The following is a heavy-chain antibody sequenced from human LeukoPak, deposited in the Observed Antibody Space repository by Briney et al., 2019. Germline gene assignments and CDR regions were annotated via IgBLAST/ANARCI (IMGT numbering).Heavy chain of an antibody. J-gene: IGHJ1*01. CDR3: ARDGHYDILTGYFQD. Sequence: PGGSLRLTCAASGFTFTDYYMSWIRQAPGKGLEWVSYITNSGTTIYYADSVKGRFTISRDNAKNSLYLQMNSLRAEDTAVYYCARDGHYDILTGYFQDWGQGTLVTVSS. CDR2: ITNSGTTI. CDR1: GFTFTDYY. D-gene: IGHD3-9*01. V-gene: IGHV3-11*01.